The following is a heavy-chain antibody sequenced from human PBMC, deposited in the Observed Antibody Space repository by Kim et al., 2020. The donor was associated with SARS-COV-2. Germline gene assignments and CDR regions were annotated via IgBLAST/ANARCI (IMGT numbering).Heavy chain of an antibody. V-gene: IGHV3-23*01. Sequence: GGSLRLSCAASGFSFSTYDMSWVRQAPEKGLEWVSAISGRDGSTFYADSVKGRFIISRDNSRNTLFLQLNSLRAEDTALYYCARESSRRADYWGQGTLVTLSS. CDR2: ISGRDGST. D-gene: IGHD2-2*01. CDR1: GFSFSTYD. J-gene: IGHJ4*02. CDR3: ARESSRRADY.